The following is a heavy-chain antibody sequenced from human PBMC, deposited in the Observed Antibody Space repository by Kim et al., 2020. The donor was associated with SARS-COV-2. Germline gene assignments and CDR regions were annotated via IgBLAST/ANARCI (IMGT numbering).Heavy chain of an antibody. Sequence: GGSLRLSCAASGFTFSNAWMSWVRQAPGKGLEWVGRIKSKTDGGTTDYAAPVKGRFTISRDDSKNTLYLQMNSLKTEDTAVYYCTTDYDILTGVPRGAFDIWGQGTMVTVSS. J-gene: IGHJ3*02. CDR1: GFTFSNAW. CDR2: IKSKTDGGTT. D-gene: IGHD3-9*01. V-gene: IGHV3-15*01. CDR3: TTDYDILTGVPRGAFDI.